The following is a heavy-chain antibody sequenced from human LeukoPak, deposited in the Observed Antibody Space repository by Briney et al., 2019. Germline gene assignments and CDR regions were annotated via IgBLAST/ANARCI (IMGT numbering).Heavy chain of an antibody. CDR3: AKYHSNYAFSSYYFDY. J-gene: IGHJ4*02. CDR1: GFTFSSYA. Sequence: GSLRLSCAASGFTFSSYAMSWVRQAPGKGLEWVSAISGSGGSTYYADSVKGRFTISRDNSKNTLYLQMNSLRAEDTAVYYCAKYHSNYAFSSYYFDYWGQGTLVTVSS. CDR2: ISGSGGST. D-gene: IGHD4-11*01. V-gene: IGHV3-23*01.